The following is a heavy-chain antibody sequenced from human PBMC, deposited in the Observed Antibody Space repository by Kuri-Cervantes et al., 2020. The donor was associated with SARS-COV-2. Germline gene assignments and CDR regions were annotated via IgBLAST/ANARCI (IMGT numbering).Heavy chain of an antibody. CDR3: GVVVPAGIVQGMDV. D-gene: IGHD2-2*02. V-gene: IGHV3-48*01. Sequence: GGSLSLSCAASGFTFSSYSMNWVRQAPGKGLEWVSYISSSSSTIYYADSVKGRFTISRDNAKNSLYLQMNSLRAEDTAVYYCGVVVPAGIVQGMDVWGQGTTVTVSS. CDR2: ISSSSSTI. J-gene: IGHJ6*02. CDR1: GFTFSSYS.